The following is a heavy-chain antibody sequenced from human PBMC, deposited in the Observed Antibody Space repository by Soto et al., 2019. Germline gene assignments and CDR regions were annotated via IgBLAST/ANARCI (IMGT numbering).Heavy chain of an antibody. CDR1: GFTFSSYS. D-gene: IGHD3-22*01. CDR3: AQAGGFGSGYEVGQH. J-gene: IGHJ1*01. CDR2: ISSSGSTI. V-gene: IGHV3-48*02. Sequence: EVQLVESGGGLVQPGGSLRLSCAASGFTFSSYSMNWVRQAPGKGLEWVSYISSSGSTIYYADSVKGRFTISRDNAKNSLYLQMNSLRDEDTAVYYCAQAGGFGSGYEVGQHWGQGTLVTVSS.